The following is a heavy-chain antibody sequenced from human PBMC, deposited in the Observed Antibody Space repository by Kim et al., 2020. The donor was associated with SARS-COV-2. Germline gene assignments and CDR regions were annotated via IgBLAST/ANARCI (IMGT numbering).Heavy chain of an antibody. CDR1: GGSFSGYY. J-gene: IGHJ6*02. Sequence: SETLSLTCAVYGGSFSGYYWSWIRQPPGKGLEWIGEINHSGSTNYNPSLKSRVTISVDTSKNQFSLKLSSVTAADTAVYYCARARIAVAVRLGNYYYYGMDVWGQGTTVTVSS. D-gene: IGHD6-19*01. CDR2: INHSGST. V-gene: IGHV4-34*01. CDR3: ARARIAVAVRLGNYYYYGMDV.